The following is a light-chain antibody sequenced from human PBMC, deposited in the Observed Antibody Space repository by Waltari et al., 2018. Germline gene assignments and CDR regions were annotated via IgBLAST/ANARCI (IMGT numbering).Light chain of an antibody. Sequence: DIVMTQSPDSLAVSLGEGATVNCESSQSVLYSSNNENYLAWYQQKPGQPPKLLISWASIQDSGVPDRFSGSGSGTSFTLTINSLQAEDVATYYCQQYYSSPPTFGQGTKLEIK. CDR3: QQYYSSPPT. V-gene: IGKV4-1*01. CDR2: WAS. J-gene: IGKJ2*01. CDR1: QSVLYSSNNENY.